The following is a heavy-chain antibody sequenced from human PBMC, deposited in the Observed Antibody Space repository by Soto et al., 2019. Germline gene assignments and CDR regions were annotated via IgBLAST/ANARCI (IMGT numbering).Heavy chain of an antibody. CDR2: ISAYNGNT. J-gene: IGHJ4*02. CDR3: AGGPFVIDDSSGYFPQYFDY. D-gene: IGHD3-22*01. CDR1: GYTFTSYH. Sequence: ASVKVSCKASGYTFTSYHISWVRQAPGQGLEWMGWISAYNGNTNYAQKLQGRVTMTTDTSTSTAYMELRSLRSDDTVVYYCAGGPFVIDDSSGYFPQYFDYWGQGTLVTVSS. V-gene: IGHV1-18*01.